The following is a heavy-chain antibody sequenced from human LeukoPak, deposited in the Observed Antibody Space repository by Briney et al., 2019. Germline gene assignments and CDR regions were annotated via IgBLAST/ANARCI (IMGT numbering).Heavy chain of an antibody. D-gene: IGHD1-26*01. V-gene: IGHV1-69*13. Sequence: ASVKVSCKASGGTFSSYAISWVRQAPGQGLEWMGGIIPIFGTANYAQKFQGRVTITADESTSTAYMELSSLRSEDTTVYYCARDFPKYYSGSPDGWFDPWGQGTLVIVSS. J-gene: IGHJ5*02. CDR1: GGTFSSYA. CDR3: ARDFPKYYSGSPDGWFDP. CDR2: IIPIFGTA.